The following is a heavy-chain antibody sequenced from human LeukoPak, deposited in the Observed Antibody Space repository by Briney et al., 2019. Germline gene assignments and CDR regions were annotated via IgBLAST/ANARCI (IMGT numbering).Heavy chain of an antibody. CDR1: GYSISSGYY. J-gene: IGHJ3*02. CDR2: IYHSGST. CDR3: ARSDGYGLVGI. D-gene: IGHD3-10*01. V-gene: IGHV4-38-2*02. Sequence: PSETLSLTCTVSGYSISSGYYWGWIRQPPGKGLEWIGSIYHSGSTYYNPSLKSRVTISVDTSKNQFSLKLSSVTAADTAVYYCARSDGYGLVGIWGQGTMVTVSS.